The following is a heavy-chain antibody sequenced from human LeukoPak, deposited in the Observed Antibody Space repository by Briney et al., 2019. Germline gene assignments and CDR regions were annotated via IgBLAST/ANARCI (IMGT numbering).Heavy chain of an antibody. D-gene: IGHD2-2*01. CDR2: IYPGDSDT. Sequence: GESLKISCKGSGYSFTSYWIGWVRQMPGKGLEWMGIIYPGDSDTRYSPSFQGQVTISVDKSISTAYLQWSSLKASDTAMYYCARLVSVLGTSLNWFDPWGQGTLVTVSS. V-gene: IGHV5-51*01. CDR1: GYSFTSYW. CDR3: ARLVSVLGTSLNWFDP. J-gene: IGHJ5*02.